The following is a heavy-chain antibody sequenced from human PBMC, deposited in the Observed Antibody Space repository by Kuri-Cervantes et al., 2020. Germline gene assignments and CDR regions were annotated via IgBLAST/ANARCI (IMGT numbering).Heavy chain of an antibody. D-gene: IGHD2-15*01. J-gene: IGHJ5*02. Sequence: SETLSLTCTVSGGSISSYYWSWVRQPAGKGLEWIGRIYTSVSTNYNPSLKSRVTISVDKSKNQFSLKLSSVTAADTAVYYCARGSSGAANYFDPWGQGTLVTVSS. V-gene: IGHV4-4*07. CDR3: ARGSSGAANYFDP. CDR2: IYTSVST. CDR1: GGSISSYY.